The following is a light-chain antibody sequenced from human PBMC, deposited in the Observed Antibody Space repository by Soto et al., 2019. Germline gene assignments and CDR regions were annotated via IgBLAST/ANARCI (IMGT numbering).Light chain of an antibody. J-gene: IGLJ2*01. CDR1: SSDIGNYDF. CDR2: EGR. V-gene: IGLV2-14*01. CDR3: SSYTTSTSFIL. Sequence: QSALTQPASVSGSPGQSITISCTGTSSDIGNYDFVSWYQQVPGTAPKAIIYEGRSRPSGVSNRFSGSKSGNTASLTISGLQAEDEAYYYCSSYTTSTSFILFGGGTKLTVL.